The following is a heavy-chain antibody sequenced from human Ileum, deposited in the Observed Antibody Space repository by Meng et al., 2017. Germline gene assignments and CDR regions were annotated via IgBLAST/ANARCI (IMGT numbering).Heavy chain of an antibody. J-gene: IGHJ4*02. CDR1: SGSFTNNNYY. D-gene: IGHD4-17*01. V-gene: IGHV4-39*01. CDR2: IYYGGST. CDR3: ARRAHYGDPPR. Sequence: QLRLQESGPGLVKPSETLSLTCSVSSGSFTNNNYYWVWIRRPPGKGLVWIGSIYYGGSTYYNPSLKSRVTISVDTSTNQFSLKLISVTAADTAVYYCARRAHYGDPPRWGQGTLVTVSS.